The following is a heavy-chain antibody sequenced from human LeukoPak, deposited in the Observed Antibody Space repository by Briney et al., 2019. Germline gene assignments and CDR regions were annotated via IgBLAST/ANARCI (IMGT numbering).Heavy chain of an antibody. J-gene: IGHJ4*02. D-gene: IGHD3-22*01. CDR1: GFTFSSYW. V-gene: IGHV3-74*01. CDR3: ARTYFYESSGYEGY. CDR2: INTDGSRT. Sequence: GGSLRLSCAASGFTFSSYWMHWVRQAPGKGLVWVSRINTDGSRTDYADSVKGRFTISRDNAKNTLYLQMNSLRAEDTAVYYCARTYFYESSGYEGYCGQGTLVTVSS.